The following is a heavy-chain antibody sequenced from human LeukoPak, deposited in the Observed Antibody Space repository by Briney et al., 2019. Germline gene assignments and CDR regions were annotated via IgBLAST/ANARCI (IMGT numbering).Heavy chain of an antibody. V-gene: IGHV1-69*01. CDR3: ARELGLVGATGGYFDY. D-gene: IGHD1-26*01. J-gene: IGHJ4*02. CDR1: GGTFSSYS. CDR2: IIPIFGTT. Sequence: SVKVSCKASGGTFSSYSISWVRQAPGQGLEWMGRIIPIFGTTNYAQKFQGRVTINADESASTAYMELSSMTSEDTAVYSCARELGLVGATGGYFDYWGQGTLVTVSS.